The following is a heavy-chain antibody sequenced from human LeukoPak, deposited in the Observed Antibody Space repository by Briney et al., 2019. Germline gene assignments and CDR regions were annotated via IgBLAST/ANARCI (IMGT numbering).Heavy chain of an antibody. Sequence: GESLKISGKSSEDSFTSYWIGWVRQMPGKGLEWMRIMYPGDSDTRYSPSFQGQVTISACKSISTAYLQWSSLKASDTAMYYCARRIDFWSGGEDWFDPWGQGTLVTVSS. J-gene: IGHJ5*02. CDR3: ARRIDFWSGGEDWFDP. CDR2: MYPGDSDT. CDR1: EDSFTSYW. D-gene: IGHD3-3*01. V-gene: IGHV5-51*01.